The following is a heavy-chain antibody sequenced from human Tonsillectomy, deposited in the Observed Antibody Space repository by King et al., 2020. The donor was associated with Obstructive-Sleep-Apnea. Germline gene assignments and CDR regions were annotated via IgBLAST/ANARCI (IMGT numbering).Heavy chain of an antibody. CDR2: IYYSGST. V-gene: IGHV4-30-4*01. Sequence: QMQLQESGPGLVKPSQTLSLTCTVSGGSISSGDYYWSWIRQPPGKGLEWIGYIYYSGSTYYNPSLKSRVTISVDTSKNQFSLKLNSVTAADTAVYYCARGGIEVAGYFDYWGQGTLVTVSS. CDR3: ARGGIEVAGYFDY. J-gene: IGHJ4*02. CDR1: GGSISSGDYY. D-gene: IGHD6-19*01.